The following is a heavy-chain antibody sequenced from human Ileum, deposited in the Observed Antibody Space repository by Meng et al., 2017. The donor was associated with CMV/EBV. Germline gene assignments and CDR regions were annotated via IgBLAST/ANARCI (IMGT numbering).Heavy chain of an antibody. D-gene: IGHD3-22*01. CDR2: ISTYKGNT. CDR1: GYTFSSYG. V-gene: IGHV1-18*01. CDR3: ARDFYESSGYSDDCFDP. J-gene: IGHJ5*02. Sequence: ASVKVSFKASGYTFSSYGISWVRQAPGQGLEWMGWISTYKGNTNYAQKLRGRVTMTTDTSTSTVYMELRSLRSDDTAVYYCARDFYESSGYSDDCFDPWGQGTLVTVSS.